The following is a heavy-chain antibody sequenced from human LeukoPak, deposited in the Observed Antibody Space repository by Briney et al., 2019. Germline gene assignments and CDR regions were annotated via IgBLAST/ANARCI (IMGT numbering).Heavy chain of an antibody. D-gene: IGHD6-19*01. V-gene: IGHV4-59*12. J-gene: IGHJ4*02. CDR2: IYYSGST. CDR1: GGSISSYY. CDR3: AREPGYSSGSVD. Sequence: SGTLSLTCTVSGGSISSYYWSWIRQPPGKGLEWIGYIYYSGSTNYNPSLKSRVTISVDTSKNQFSLKLSSVTAADTAVYYCAREPGYSSGSVDWGQGTLVTVPS.